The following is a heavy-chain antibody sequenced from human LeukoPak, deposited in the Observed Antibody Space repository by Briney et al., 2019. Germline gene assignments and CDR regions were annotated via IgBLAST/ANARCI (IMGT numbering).Heavy chain of an antibody. CDR1: GGSISSSSYY. Sequence: KPSETLSLTCTVSGGSISSSSYYWGWIRQPPGKGLVWIGSIYYSGSTYYNPSLKSRVTISVDTSKNQFSLKLSSVTAADTAVYYCARHVRSGWRCGAFDIWGQGTMVTVSS. D-gene: IGHD6-19*01. CDR2: IYYSGST. V-gene: IGHV4-39*01. CDR3: ARHVRSGWRCGAFDI. J-gene: IGHJ3*02.